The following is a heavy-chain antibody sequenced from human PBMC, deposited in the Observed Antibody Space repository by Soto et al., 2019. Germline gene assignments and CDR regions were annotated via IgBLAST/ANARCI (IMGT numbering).Heavy chain of an antibody. CDR3: AHRGYGNYPRDNWFDP. V-gene: IGHV2-5*01. CDR1: GFSLTSPGAG. CDR2: IYLNDDT. J-gene: IGHJ5*02. Sequence: QITLKESGPTLVKPTQTLTLTCTFSGFSLTSPGAGVGWIRQPPGKALEWLALIYLNDDTRYSPSLKSRLTITKDTSKNQVVLRMTNMDPVDAATYYCAHRGYGNYPRDNWFDPWGQGILVIVSS. D-gene: IGHD4-17*01.